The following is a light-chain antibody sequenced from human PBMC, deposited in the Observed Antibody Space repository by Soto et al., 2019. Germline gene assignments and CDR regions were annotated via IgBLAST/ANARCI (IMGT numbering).Light chain of an antibody. Sequence: DIQMTQSPSSLSASVGDRGTITCRASQGISNYLAWYQQKPGKVPKLLIYATSTLQSGDPSRFSGSGSGTDFTLTISSLQPEDVATYYCQKYNSALLFTFGPGTKVDIK. CDR2: ATS. CDR3: QKYNSALLFT. CDR1: QGISNY. V-gene: IGKV1-27*01. J-gene: IGKJ3*01.